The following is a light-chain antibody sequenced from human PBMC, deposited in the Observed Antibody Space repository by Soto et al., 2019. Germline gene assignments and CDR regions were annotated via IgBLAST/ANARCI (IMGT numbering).Light chain of an antibody. CDR2: EVS. CDR1: SSDVGAYNY. V-gene: IGLV2-8*01. Sequence: QSALTQPASVSGSPGQSVTISCTGSSSDVGAYNYVSWYQQHPGKAPKLMIYEVSERPSGVPNRFSGSKSGNTASLTVSGLQTEDEADYYCSSYAGIDSLLFGGGTKLTVL. CDR3: SSYAGIDSLL. J-gene: IGLJ2*01.